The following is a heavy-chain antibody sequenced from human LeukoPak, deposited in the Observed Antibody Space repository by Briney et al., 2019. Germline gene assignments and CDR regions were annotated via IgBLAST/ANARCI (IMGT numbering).Heavy chain of an antibody. J-gene: IGHJ4*02. CDR2: ISWNSGSI. D-gene: IGHD3-10*01. CDR1: GFTFDDYA. Sequence: GGSLRLSCAASGFTFDDYAMHWVRHAPGKGLEWVSGISWNSGSIGYADSVKGRFTISRDNAKNSLYLQMNSLRAEDTALYYCAKDTLYYYGSGSYYDYWGQGTLVTVSS. CDR3: AKDTLYYYGSGSYYDY. V-gene: IGHV3-9*01.